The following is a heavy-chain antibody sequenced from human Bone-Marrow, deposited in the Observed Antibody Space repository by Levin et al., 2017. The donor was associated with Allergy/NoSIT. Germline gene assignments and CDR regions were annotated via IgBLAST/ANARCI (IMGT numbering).Heavy chain of an antibody. V-gene: IGHV3-30*04. Sequence: PGGSLRLSCAASGFTFSSYAMHWVRQAPGKGLEWVAVISYDGSNKYYADSVKGRFTISRDNSKNTLYLQMNSLRAEDTAVYYCARGIQLWSDHARNWFDPWGQGTLVTVSS. J-gene: IGHJ5*02. CDR2: ISYDGSNK. CDR1: GFTFSSYA. CDR3: ARGIQLWSDHARNWFDP. D-gene: IGHD5-18*01.